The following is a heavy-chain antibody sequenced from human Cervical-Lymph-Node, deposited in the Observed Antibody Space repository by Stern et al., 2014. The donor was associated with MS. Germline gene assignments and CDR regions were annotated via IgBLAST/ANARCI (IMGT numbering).Heavy chain of an antibody. CDR1: GFSLTTAGVG. D-gene: IGHD2-15*01. CDR3: AHSRVKYCRGGTCYSSLFDY. CDR2: IYWDDDK. V-gene: IGHV2-5*02. J-gene: IGHJ4*02. Sequence: QVTLKESGPTLVKPTQTVTLTCTLSGFSLTTAGVGVGWIRQPPGKALELLALIYWDDDKLYSPSLKNRLTITKDTSKNQVVLTMTNVDPVDTATYYCAHSRVKYCRGGTCYSSLFDYWGQGTLVSVSS.